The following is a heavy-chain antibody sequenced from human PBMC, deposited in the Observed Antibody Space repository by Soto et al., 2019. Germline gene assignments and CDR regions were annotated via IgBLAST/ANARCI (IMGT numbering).Heavy chain of an antibody. V-gene: IGHV2-5*02. J-gene: IGHJ4*02. CDR1: GFSLRTSGVG. Sequence: QITLKESGPTLVKPTQTLTLTCTFSGFSLRTSGVGVGWNRQPPGKAPDWLALIYWDGERRYSPSLNNRLIITEDTSKNQVVLTMTNMDPVDTATYYCVRRVTAFDYWGQGTLVTVSS. CDR2: IYWDGER. D-gene: IGHD2-21*02. CDR3: VRRVTAFDY.